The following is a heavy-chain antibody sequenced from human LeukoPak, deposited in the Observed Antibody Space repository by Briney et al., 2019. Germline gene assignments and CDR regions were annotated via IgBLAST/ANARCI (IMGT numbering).Heavy chain of an antibody. CDR3: ARQTGSGLFILP. V-gene: IGHV4-39*01. D-gene: IGHD3/OR15-3a*01. J-gene: IGHJ4*02. CDR2: IYYSGNT. Sequence: PSETLSLTCTVSGVSISSSNSYWGWIRPPPGKGLEWFGSIYYSGNTYYNASLESQVSISIDTSKNEFSLRLTSVTAADTAVYYCARQTGSGLFILPGGQGTLVTVSS. CDR1: GVSISSSNSY.